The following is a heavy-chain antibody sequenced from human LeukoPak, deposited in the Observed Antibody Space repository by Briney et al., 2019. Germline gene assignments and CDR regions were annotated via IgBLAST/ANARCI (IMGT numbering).Heavy chain of an antibody. J-gene: IGHJ4*02. CDR2: INPSGGST. D-gene: IGHD3-10*01. CDR1: GYTFTSYG. CDR3: VRDGLNYYGSGSNIDY. V-gene: IGHV1-46*01. Sequence: ASVKVSCKASGYTFTSYGISWVRQAPGQGLEWMGIINPSGGSTSYAQKFQGRVTMTRDTSTSTVYMELSSLRSEDTAVYYCVRDGLNYYGSGSNIDYWGQGTLVTVSS.